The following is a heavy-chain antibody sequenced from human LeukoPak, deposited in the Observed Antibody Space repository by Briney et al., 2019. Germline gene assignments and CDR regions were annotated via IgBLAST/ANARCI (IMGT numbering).Heavy chain of an antibody. CDR1: GYTFTSYD. CDR3: ARSRGIAAAGTVPLDY. Sequence: ASVKVSCEASGYTFTSYDINWVRQATGQGLEWMGWMNPNSGNTGYAQKFQGRVTMTRNTSISTAYMELSSLRSEDTAVYYCARSRGIAAAGTVPLDYWGQGTLVTVSS. J-gene: IGHJ4*02. D-gene: IGHD6-13*01. V-gene: IGHV1-8*01. CDR2: MNPNSGNT.